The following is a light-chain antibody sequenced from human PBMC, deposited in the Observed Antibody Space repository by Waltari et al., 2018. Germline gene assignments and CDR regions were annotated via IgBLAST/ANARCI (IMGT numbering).Light chain of an antibody. CDR3: QHYVRLPAT. J-gene: IGKJ1*01. Sequence: EIVLTQSPGTLSLSPGERATLSCRASQSVGGSLAWYQQKAGQAPRLRIYGASSRATGIPDRFSGSGSGTDFSLTISRLEPEDFAVYYCQHYVRLPATFGQGTKVEI. V-gene: IGKV3-20*01. CDR2: GAS. CDR1: QSVGGS.